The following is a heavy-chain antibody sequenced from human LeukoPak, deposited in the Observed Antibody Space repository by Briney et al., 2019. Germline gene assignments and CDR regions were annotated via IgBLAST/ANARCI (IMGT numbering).Heavy chain of an antibody. Sequence: GGSLRLSCAAAGFTFSRHWMSWVRQSKGKGLECVAKIREDGSEKHYVDSVKGRFTISRDNAKNSLYLQMTSLRAEDTAVYYCARDYTGGWNDYWGQGTLVTVSS. CDR1: GFTFSRHW. CDR2: IREDGSEK. CDR3: ARDYTGGWNDY. V-gene: IGHV3-7*01. J-gene: IGHJ4*02. D-gene: IGHD7-27*01.